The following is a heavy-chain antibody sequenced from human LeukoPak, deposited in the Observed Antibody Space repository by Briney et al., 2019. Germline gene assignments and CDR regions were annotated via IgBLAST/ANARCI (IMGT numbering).Heavy chain of an antibody. V-gene: IGHV3-30*18. CDR1: GFTFSSYD. J-gene: IGHJ5*02. D-gene: IGHD3-10*01. CDR3: AKDRGFSYGLGS. Sequence: PGGSLRLSCAASGFTFSSYDMYWVRQAPGKGLEWVAVISYDGSNKYYADAVKGRFSVSRDASKNTLYLQMSSLRGEDTAVYCCAKDRGFSYGLGSWGQGTLVTVSS. CDR2: ISYDGSNK.